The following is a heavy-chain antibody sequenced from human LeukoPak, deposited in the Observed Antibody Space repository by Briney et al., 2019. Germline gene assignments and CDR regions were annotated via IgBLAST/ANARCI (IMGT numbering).Heavy chain of an antibody. V-gene: IGHV4-38-2*02. CDR3: ARVQGDYFMDV. D-gene: IGHD1-26*01. CDR2: IYHGGNT. J-gene: IGHJ6*03. Sequence: SETLSLTCIVSGYDISSGYYWGWIRQSSGKGLEWIGSIYHGGNTYYSQSLKSRVTISIDASKNQFSLRLTSVIAEDTAVYYCARVQGDYFMDVWGKGTTVTVSS. CDR1: GYDISSGYY.